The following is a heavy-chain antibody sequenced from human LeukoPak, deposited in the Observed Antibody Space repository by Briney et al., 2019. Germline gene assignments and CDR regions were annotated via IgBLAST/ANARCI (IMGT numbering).Heavy chain of an antibody. Sequence: ASVKVSCKASGYTFTSYYMHWVRQAPGQGLEWMGIINPSGGSTSYAQKLQGRVTMTRDTSTSTVYMELSSLRSEDTAVYYCASLEVVHAFDIWGQGTMVTVSS. CDR3: ASLEVVHAFDI. J-gene: IGHJ3*02. CDR2: INPSGGST. V-gene: IGHV1-46*01. D-gene: IGHD3-22*01. CDR1: GYTFTSYY.